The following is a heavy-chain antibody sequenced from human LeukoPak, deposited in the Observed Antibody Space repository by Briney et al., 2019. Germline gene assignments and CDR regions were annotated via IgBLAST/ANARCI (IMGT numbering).Heavy chain of an antibody. D-gene: IGHD5-12*01. Sequence: PSETLSLTCTVSGGSISSYYWSWIRQPPGKGLEWIGYIYTSGSTNYNPSLKSRVAMSVDTSKNQFSLKLSSVTAADTAVYYCAARPWGPDSGYDDYWGQGTLVTVSS. CDR1: GGSISSYY. CDR3: AARPWGPDSGYDDY. CDR2: IYTSGST. J-gene: IGHJ4*02. V-gene: IGHV4-4*09.